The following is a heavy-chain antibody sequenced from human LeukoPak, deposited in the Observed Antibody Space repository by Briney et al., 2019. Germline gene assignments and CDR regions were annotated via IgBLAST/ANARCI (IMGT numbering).Heavy chain of an antibody. Sequence: SETLSLTCAVYGGSFSGYYWNWIRQPPGKGLEWIGEINHSGSTSYNPSLKSRVTISVDTSKNQFSLKLSSVTAADTAVYYCARVRTHYYSGSGREIDYWGQGTLVTVSS. V-gene: IGHV4-34*01. J-gene: IGHJ4*02. CDR3: ARVRTHYYSGSGREIDY. CDR1: GGSFSGYY. D-gene: IGHD3-10*01. CDR2: INHSGST.